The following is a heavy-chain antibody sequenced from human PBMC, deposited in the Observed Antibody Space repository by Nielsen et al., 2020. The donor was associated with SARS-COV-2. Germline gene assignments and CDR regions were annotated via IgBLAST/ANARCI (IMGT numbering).Heavy chain of an antibody. Sequence: SETLSLTCTVSGGSISSYYWSWIRQPPGKGLEWIGEINHSGSTNYNPSLKSRVTISVDTSKNQFSLKLSSVTAADTAVYYCARGLEDCSGGSCYPMFSYWGQGTLVTVSS. V-gene: IGHV4-34*01. CDR2: INHSGST. CDR1: GGSISSYY. J-gene: IGHJ4*02. CDR3: ARGLEDCSGGSCYPMFSY. D-gene: IGHD2-15*01.